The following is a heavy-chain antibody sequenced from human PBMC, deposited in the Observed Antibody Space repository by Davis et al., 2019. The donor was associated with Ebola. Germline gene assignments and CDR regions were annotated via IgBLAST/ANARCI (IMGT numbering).Heavy chain of an antibody. CDR1: GFTFSGSA. Sequence: GESLKISCAASGFTFSGSAMHWVRQAPGKGLLWVSRINNDGSRTTYADSVKGRFTISRDNAKNTLYLQMNSLRAEDTAVYYCARGSLRVTTFSGAYWGQGTLVTVSS. J-gene: IGHJ4*02. D-gene: IGHD4-11*01. CDR2: INNDGSRT. V-gene: IGHV3-74*03. CDR3: ARGSLRVTTFSGAY.